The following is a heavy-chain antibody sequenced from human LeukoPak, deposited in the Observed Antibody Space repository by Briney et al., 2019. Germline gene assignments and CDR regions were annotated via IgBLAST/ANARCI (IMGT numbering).Heavy chain of an antibody. CDR2: INDRGST. Sequence: SETLSLTCTVSGDSVRSYYWSWIRQPPGQGLEWLGHINDRGSTNYNPSLQGRVTILIATSKNQFSLKVNSVTAADTAVYYCVRDSRYGSGWFEDGLDFWGQGTTVTVSS. CDR1: GDSVRSYY. V-gene: IGHV4-59*02. CDR3: VRDSRYGSGWFEDGLDF. D-gene: IGHD6-13*01. J-gene: IGHJ6*02.